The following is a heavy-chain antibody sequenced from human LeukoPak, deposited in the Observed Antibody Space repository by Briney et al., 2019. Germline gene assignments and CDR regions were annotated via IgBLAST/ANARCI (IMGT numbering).Heavy chain of an antibody. CDR1: GFTFDDYA. V-gene: IGHV3-9*01. Sequence: QTGGSLRLSCAASGFTFDDYAMHWVRQAPGKGLEWVSGISWNSGSIGYADSVKGRFTISRDNAKNSLYLQMSSLRAEDTALYYCAKDTARWVAARLHYWGQGTLVTVSS. J-gene: IGHJ4*02. D-gene: IGHD6-6*01. CDR3: AKDTARWVAARLHY. CDR2: ISWNSGSI.